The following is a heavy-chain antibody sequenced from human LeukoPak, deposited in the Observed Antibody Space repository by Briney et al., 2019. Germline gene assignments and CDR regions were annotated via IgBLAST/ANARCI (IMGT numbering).Heavy chain of an antibody. CDR2: IYHSESS. V-gene: IGHV4-38-2*01. CDR3: ARQGYCSNGICYRYFDY. D-gene: IGHD2-8*01. Sequence: SETLSLTCVVSGYSISSGYDWGWIRQPPGKGLEWIGSIYHSESSYYNPSLKSRVTILVDTSKNQFSLKLSSVTAADTAVYYCARQGYCSNGICYRYFDYWGQGTLVTVSS. CDR1: GYSISSGYD. J-gene: IGHJ4*02.